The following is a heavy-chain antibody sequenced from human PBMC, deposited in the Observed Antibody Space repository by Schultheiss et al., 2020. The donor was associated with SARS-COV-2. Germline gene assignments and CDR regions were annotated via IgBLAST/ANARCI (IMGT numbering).Heavy chain of an antibody. J-gene: IGHJ3*02. Sequence: SETLSLTCTVSGGSISGYYWSWIRQPPGKGLEWIGEIYHSGSTYYNPSLKSRVTLSIDTSKNQFSLKLSSVTAADTAVYYCARGLGVRPRDRDDAFDIWGQGTTVTVSS. D-gene: IGHD3-10*01. CDR2: IYHSGST. CDR3: ARGLGVRPRDRDDAFDI. V-gene: IGHV4-34*01. CDR1: GGSISGYY.